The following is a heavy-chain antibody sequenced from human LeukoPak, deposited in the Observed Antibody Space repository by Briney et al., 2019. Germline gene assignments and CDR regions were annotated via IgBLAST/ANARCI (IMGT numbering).Heavy chain of an antibody. CDR3: ATKTGDPFGYCSSTSCYEFDY. V-gene: IGHV1-24*01. CDR1: GYTLTELS. D-gene: IGHD2-2*03. Sequence: GASVKVSCKVSGYTLTELSMHWVRQAPGKGLEWMGGFDPEDGETIYAQKFQGRVTMTEDTSTDTAYMELSSLRSEDTAVYYCATKTGDPFGYCSSTSCYEFDYWGQGTLVTVSS. J-gene: IGHJ4*02. CDR2: FDPEDGET.